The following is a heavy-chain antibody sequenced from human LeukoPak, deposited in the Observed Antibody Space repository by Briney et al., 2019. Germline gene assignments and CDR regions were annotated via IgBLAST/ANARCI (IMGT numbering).Heavy chain of an antibody. CDR2: ISYDGSNK. D-gene: IGHD5-18*01. J-gene: IGHJ4*02. CDR1: GFTFSSYG. V-gene: IGHV3-30*03. Sequence: GGSLRLSCAASGFTFSSYGMHWARQAPGKGLEWVAVISYDGSNKYYADSVKGRFTISRDNSKNTLYLQMNSLRAEDTAVYYCATDTSYSYGSNYWGQGTLVTVSS. CDR3: ATDTSYSYGSNY.